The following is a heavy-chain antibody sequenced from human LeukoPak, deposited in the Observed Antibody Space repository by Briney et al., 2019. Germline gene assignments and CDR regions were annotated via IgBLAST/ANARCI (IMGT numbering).Heavy chain of an antibody. CDR3: ARVGGYSYGGG. V-gene: IGHV3-23*01. CDR2: ISGSGDTS. J-gene: IGHJ4*02. D-gene: IGHD5-18*01. CDR1: GFTVSSYA. Sequence: GSLRLSCAASGFTVSSYAMSWVRQAPGKGLEWVSAISGSGDTSYYADSVKGRFTISRDNSKNTLYLQMNSLRAEDTAVYYCARVGGYSYGGGWGQGTLVTVSS.